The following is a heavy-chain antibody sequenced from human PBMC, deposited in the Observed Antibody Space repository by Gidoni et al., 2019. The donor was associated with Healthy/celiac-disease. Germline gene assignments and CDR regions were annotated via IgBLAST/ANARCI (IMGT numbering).Heavy chain of an antibody. V-gene: IGHV2-5*02. D-gene: IGHD6-13*01. J-gene: IGHJ4*02. CDR1: GFSLSTSGVG. CDR2: IYWDDDK. CDR3: AHSPGGIAAAGPPFDY. Sequence: QITLKESGPTLVKPTQTLTLTCTFSGFSLSTSGVGVGWIRQPPGKALEWLALIYWDDDKRYSPSLKSRLTITKDTSKNQVVLTMTNMDPVDTATYYCAHSPGGIAAAGPPFDYWGQGTLVTVSS.